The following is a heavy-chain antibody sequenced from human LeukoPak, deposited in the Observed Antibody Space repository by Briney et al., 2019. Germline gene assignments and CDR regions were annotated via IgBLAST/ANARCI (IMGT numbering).Heavy chain of an antibody. Sequence: ATVKVSCKASGGTFSSYAISWVRQAPGQGLEWMGGIIPIFGTANYAQKFQGRVTITADESTSTAYMELSSLRSEDTAVYYCARGIAAAASDPWGQGTRVTVSS. CDR2: IIPIFGTA. V-gene: IGHV1-69*13. CDR1: GGTFSSYA. D-gene: IGHD6-13*01. CDR3: ARGIAAAASDP. J-gene: IGHJ5*02.